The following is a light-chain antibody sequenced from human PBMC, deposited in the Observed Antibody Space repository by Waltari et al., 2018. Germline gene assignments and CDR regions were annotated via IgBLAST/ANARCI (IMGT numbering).Light chain of an antibody. Sequence: DIVMTQSPASLAVSLGARATINCQSSQSVLSSSNNKNYLVWYQQKPGQPPKLLISWASTRESGVPDRFSGSGSGTDFTLTISSLQTEDVAVYYCQQCYTYPYTFGQGTNLEIK. CDR1: QSVLSSSNNKNY. J-gene: IGKJ2*01. CDR3: QQCYTYPYT. V-gene: IGKV4-1*01. CDR2: WAS.